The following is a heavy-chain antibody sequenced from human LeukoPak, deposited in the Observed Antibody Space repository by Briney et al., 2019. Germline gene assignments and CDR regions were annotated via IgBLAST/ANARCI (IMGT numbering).Heavy chain of an antibody. D-gene: IGHD2-15*01. Sequence: SETLSLTCTVSGGSISNFYWSWIRQPAGQGLEWIGRIYTSGTTNYNPSLKSRVTISVDTSKNQFSLKLSSVTAADTAVYYCAREASSSCYDYWGQGTLVTVSS. J-gene: IGHJ4*02. CDR3: AREASSSCYDY. CDR2: IYTSGTT. CDR1: GGSISNFY. V-gene: IGHV4-4*07.